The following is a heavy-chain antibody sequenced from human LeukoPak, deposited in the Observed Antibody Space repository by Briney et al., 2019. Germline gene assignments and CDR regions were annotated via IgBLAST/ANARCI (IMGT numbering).Heavy chain of an antibody. D-gene: IGHD6-13*01. J-gene: IGHJ5*02. Sequence: PSETLSLTCAVYGGSFSGYYWSWIRQPPGKGLEWIGEINHSGSTNYNPSLKSRVTISVDTSKNQFSLKLSSVTAADTAVYYCARHVRLYSSSWLYNWFDPWGQGTLVTVSS. CDR3: ARHVRLYSSSWLYNWFDP. CDR2: INHSGST. V-gene: IGHV4-34*01. CDR1: GGSFSGYY.